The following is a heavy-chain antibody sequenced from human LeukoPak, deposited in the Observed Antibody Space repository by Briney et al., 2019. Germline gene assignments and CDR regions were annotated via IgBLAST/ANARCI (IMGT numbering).Heavy chain of an antibody. Sequence: GGSLRLSCAASGFTFSSYAMHWVRQAPGKGLEWVAVISYDGSNKYYADSVKGRFTISRDNSKNTLYLQMNSLRAEDTAVYYCAKDRYDTAMVTDYWGQGTLVTVSS. CDR3: AKDRYDTAMVTDY. CDR2: ISYDGSNK. V-gene: IGHV3-30*04. CDR1: GFTFSSYA. J-gene: IGHJ4*02. D-gene: IGHD5-18*01.